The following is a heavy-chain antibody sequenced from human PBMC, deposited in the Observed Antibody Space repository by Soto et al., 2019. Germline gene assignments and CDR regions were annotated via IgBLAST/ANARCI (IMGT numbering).Heavy chain of an antibody. Sequence: EAHLVESGGGLVQPGGSLRLSCVASGFAFSTYNMKWVRQAPGKGLECISHISASSSLIYYADSVKGRFTISRDNANXXXXXXXXXXXXXXXXXXXXXXXXXXXXXXXXXXTDYWGQGTLVTVSS. J-gene: IGHJ4*02. CDR1: GFAFSTYN. V-gene: IGHV3-48*01. CDR2: ISASSSLI. CDR3: XXXXXXXXXXXXXXTDY.